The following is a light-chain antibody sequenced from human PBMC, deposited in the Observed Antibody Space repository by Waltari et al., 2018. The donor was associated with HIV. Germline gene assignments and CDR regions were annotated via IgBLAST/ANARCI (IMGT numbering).Light chain of an antibody. CDR1: RSDVSAYNY. CDR2: EVS. J-gene: IGLJ2*01. V-gene: IGLV2-14*01. CDR3: SSYTSSSTLV. Sequence: QSALTQPASVSGSPGQSITISCTGTRSDVSAYNYVTWSQQHPGKAPKLMIYEVSNRPSGVSNRFSGSKSGNTASLTISGLQAEDEADYYCSSYTSSSTLVFGGGTKLTVL.